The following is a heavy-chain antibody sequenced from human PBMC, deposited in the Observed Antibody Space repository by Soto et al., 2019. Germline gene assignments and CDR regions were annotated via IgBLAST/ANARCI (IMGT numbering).Heavy chain of an antibody. CDR2: IYHSGST. Sequence: QLQLHESGSGLVKPSQTLSLTCAVSGGSISSGGYSWSWIRQPPGKGLEWIGYIYHSGSTYYNPSLKSRVTISVDRSKNQFSLKLSSVTAADTAVYYCASGLVTTLHYWGQGTLVTVSS. J-gene: IGHJ4*02. CDR3: ASGLVTTLHY. CDR1: GGSISSGGYS. V-gene: IGHV4-30-2*01. D-gene: IGHD4-17*01.